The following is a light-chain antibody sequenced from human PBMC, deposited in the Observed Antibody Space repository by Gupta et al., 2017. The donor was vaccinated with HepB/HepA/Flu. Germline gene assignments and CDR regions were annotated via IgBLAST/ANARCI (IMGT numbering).Light chain of an antibody. CDR1: QGISSY. Sequence: AIRMTQSPSSFSASTGDRVTITCRASQGISSYLAWYQQKPGKAPKLLIYAASTLQSGVPSRFSGSGSGTDFTPTISGLQSEDFATYDCQQYDSYPITFGQGTRLEIK. CDR3: QQYDSYPIT. V-gene: IGKV1-8*01. J-gene: IGKJ5*01. CDR2: AAS.